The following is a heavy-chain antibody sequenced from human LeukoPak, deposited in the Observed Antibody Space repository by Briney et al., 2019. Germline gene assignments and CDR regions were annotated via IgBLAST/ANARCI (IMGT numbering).Heavy chain of an antibody. CDR2: IYYSGST. V-gene: IGHV4-59*12. CDR3: ARSPAGYRFYFDY. CDR1: GGSISSYY. Sequence: PSETLSLTCTVSGGSISSYYWSWIRQPPGKGLEWIGYIYYSGSTNYNPSLKSRVTISVDTSKNQFSLKLSSVTAADTAVYYCARSPAGYRFYFDYWGRGTLVTVSS. J-gene: IGHJ4*02. D-gene: IGHD3-16*02.